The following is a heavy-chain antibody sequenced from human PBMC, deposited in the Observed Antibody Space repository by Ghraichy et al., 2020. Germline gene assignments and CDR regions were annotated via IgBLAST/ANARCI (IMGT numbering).Heavy chain of an antibody. V-gene: IGHV4-34*01. J-gene: IGHJ4*02. Sequence: SETLSLTCTVSGCSISSYYWSWIRQPPGKGLAWIGEINHSGGTNYNPSPKSRVTITVDTSKNQFSLKLSSVTAADTAVYYCARAVKVGTRGGYFDYWGQGTLVTVSS. CDR2: INHSGGT. CDR1: GCSISSYY. CDR3: ARAVKVGTRGGYFDY. D-gene: IGHD5-12*01.